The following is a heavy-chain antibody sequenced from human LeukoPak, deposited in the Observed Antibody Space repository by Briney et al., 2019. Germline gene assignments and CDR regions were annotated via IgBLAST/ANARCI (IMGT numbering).Heavy chain of an antibody. D-gene: IGHD2-2*01. CDR1: GLTFSSHA. CDR3: ARDGPMYCSSTSCYGPHYYGMDV. Sequence: QPGRSLRLSCAASGLTFSSHAMHWVRQAPGKGLEWVAVISHDGSDKHYTDSVKGRFTISRDNSRNTLYLQMNSLRAEDTAVYYCARDGPMYCSSTSCYGPHYYGMDVWGQGTTVTVSS. J-gene: IGHJ6*02. V-gene: IGHV3-30-3*01. CDR2: ISHDGSDK.